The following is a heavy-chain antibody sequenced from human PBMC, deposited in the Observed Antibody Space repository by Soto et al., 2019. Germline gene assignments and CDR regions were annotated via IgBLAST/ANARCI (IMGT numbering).Heavy chain of an antibody. V-gene: IGHV1-3*01. D-gene: IGHD2-15*01. CDR1: GYTFTSYA. Sequence: ASVKVSCKASGYTFTSYAMHWVRQAPGQRLEWMGWINAGNGNTKYSQKFQGRVTITRDTSASTAYMELSSLRSEDTAVYYCARDFIEGYCSGGSCYRSAAFDIWGQGTMVTVSS. CDR2: INAGNGNT. CDR3: ARDFIEGYCSGGSCYRSAAFDI. J-gene: IGHJ3*02.